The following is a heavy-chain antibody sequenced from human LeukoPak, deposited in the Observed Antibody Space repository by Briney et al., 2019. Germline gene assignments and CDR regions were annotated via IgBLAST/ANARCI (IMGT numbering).Heavy chain of an antibody. D-gene: IGHD2-21*02. Sequence: PGGSLRLSCAASGFTFSSYWMHWVRQAPGKGLVWVSRINSDGSSTGYADSVKGRFTISRDNAKNTLYLQMNSLRAEDTAVYYCARSTASGNFDYWGQGTLVTVSS. CDR2: INSDGSST. CDR3: ARSTASGNFDY. CDR1: GFTFSSYW. V-gene: IGHV3-74*01. J-gene: IGHJ4*02.